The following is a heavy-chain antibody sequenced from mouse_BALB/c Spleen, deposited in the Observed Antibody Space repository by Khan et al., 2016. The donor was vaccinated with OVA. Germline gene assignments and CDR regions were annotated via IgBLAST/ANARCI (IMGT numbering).Heavy chain of an antibody. J-gene: IGHJ4*01. V-gene: IGHV14-3*02. CDR3: ARGGWSYAMDY. CDR2: IDPANDNT. Sequence: VQLKQSGAELVKPGASVKLSCTASGFNIKDTYIHWVMQRPEQGLEWIGRIDPANDNTQYDPRFQGKATITADTSSNTAYLQFSSLTSEDTAVXYCARGGWSYAMDYWGQGTSVTVSS. CDR1: GFNIKDTY. D-gene: IGHD1-1*02.